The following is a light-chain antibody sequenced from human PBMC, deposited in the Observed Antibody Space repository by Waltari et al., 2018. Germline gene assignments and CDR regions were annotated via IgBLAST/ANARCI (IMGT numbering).Light chain of an antibody. CDR2: EVT. CDR3: SSYTTDATHVL. Sequence: QSALTQPASVSGSPGQSATISCTAASPDIGSFCLSSWYRHFPGKAPPVTIYEVTKRPSDISDRLSGSKSGNTASLTISGLRAEDEADYYCSSYTTDATHVLFGGGTKLTVL. CDR1: SPDIGSFCL. J-gene: IGLJ2*01. V-gene: IGLV2-23*02.